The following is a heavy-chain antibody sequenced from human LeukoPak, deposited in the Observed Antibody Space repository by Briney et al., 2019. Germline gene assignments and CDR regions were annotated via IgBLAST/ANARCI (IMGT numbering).Heavy chain of an antibody. D-gene: IGHD2-2*01. CDR2: INHSGST. J-gene: IGHJ4*02. CDR1: GGSFSGYY. Sequence: PSETLSLTCAVYGGSFSGYYWSWIRQPPGKGLEWIGEINHSGSTSYNPSLKSRVTISVDTSKNQFSLKLSSVTAADTAVYYCARGPVPAATYDYWGQGTLVTVSS. CDR3: ARGPVPAATYDY. V-gene: IGHV4-34*01.